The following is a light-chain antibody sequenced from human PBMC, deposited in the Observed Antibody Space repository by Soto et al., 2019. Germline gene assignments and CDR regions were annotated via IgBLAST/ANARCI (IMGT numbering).Light chain of an antibody. CDR3: QQYYHWGLS. Sequence: PGEEVTVFCRASQNVATNIAWYQAKPAQAPRLLIYGSSTRATGIPATFSGSGSGTHFSLTISSLQSEDSAVYYCQQYYHWGLSFGGGTKVEI. CDR2: GSS. V-gene: IGKV3D-15*01. CDR1: QNVATN. J-gene: IGKJ4*01.